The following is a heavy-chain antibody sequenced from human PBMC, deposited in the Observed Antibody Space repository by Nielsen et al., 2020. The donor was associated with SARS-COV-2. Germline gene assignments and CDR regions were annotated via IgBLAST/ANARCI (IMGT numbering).Heavy chain of an antibody. CDR2: ISSSSSYT. J-gene: IGHJ4*02. D-gene: IGHD3-22*01. CDR1: GFTFSDYY. Sequence: GESLKISCAASGFTFSDYYMSWIRQAPGKGLEWVSYISSSSSYTNYADSVKGRFTISRDNAKNSLYLQMNSLRAEDTAVYYCARYYYDSSGILDYWGQGTQVTVSS. CDR3: ARYYYDSSGILDY. V-gene: IGHV3-11*03.